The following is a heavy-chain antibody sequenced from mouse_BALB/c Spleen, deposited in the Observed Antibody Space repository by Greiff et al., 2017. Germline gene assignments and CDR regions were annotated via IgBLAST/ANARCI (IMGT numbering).Heavy chain of an antibody. J-gene: IGHJ4*01. CDR3: ARGYDYDYAMDY. CDR1: GFNIKDTY. Sequence: VQLQQSGAELVKPGASVKLSCTASGFNIKDTYMHWVKQRPEQGLEWIGRIDPANGNTKYDPKFQGKATITADTSSNTAYLQLSSLTSEDTAVYYCARGYDYDYAMDYWGQGTSVTVSS. V-gene: IGHV14-3*02. D-gene: IGHD2-4*01. CDR2: IDPANGNT.